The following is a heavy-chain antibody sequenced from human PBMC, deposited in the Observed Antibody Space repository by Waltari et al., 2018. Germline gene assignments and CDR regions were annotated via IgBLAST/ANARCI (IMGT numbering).Heavy chain of an antibody. CDR2: IIPSIGKG. D-gene: IGHD4-17*01. CDR1: GGTFSSYA. V-gene: IGHV1-69*12. J-gene: IGHJ6*03. Sequence: QVQLVQSGAEVKKPGSSVKVSCKASGGTFSSYAISWVRQAPGQGLEWRGGIIPSIGKGNDAQRCQGRVTITADESTSTAYMELSSLRSEDTAVYCCGSSTETTIYYYYYMDVWGKGTTVTVSS. CDR3: GSSTETTIYYYYYMDV.